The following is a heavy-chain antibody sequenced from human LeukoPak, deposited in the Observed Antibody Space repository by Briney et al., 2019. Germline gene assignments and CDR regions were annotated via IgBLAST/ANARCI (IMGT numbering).Heavy chain of an antibody. Sequence: SETLSLTCTVAGGSISSYYWSWIRQPPGKGLEWIGYIYYSGSTNYNPSLKSRVTISVDTSKNQFSLKLSSVTAADTAVYYCARHSTTWTPFDYWGQGTLVTVSS. D-gene: IGHD2/OR15-2a*01. CDR1: GGSISSYY. CDR3: ARHSTTWTPFDY. J-gene: IGHJ4*02. V-gene: IGHV4-59*08. CDR2: IYYSGST.